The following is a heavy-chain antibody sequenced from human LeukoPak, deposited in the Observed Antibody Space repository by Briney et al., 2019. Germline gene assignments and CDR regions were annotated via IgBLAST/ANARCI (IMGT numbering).Heavy chain of an antibody. CDR3: ARGGSGGSYWETKFDY. Sequence: VASVKVSCKASGGTFSNYAISWVRQAPGQGLEWMGGIIPIFGTANYAQKFRGRVTITADKSTRTAYMELSSLRSEDTAVYYCARGGSGGSYWETKFDYWGQGTLVTISS. J-gene: IGHJ4*02. D-gene: IGHD1-26*01. V-gene: IGHV1-69*06. CDR1: GGTFSNYA. CDR2: IIPIFGTA.